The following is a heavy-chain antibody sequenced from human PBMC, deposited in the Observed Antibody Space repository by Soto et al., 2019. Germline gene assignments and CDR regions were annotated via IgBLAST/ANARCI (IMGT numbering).Heavy chain of an antibody. D-gene: IGHD3-10*01. V-gene: IGHV2-5*02. J-gene: IGHJ6*02. Sequence: QITLKESSPTLVKPTQTLTLTCTFSGFSLSTSGVGVGWIRQPPGKALEWLALIYWDDDKRYSPSLKSRLTITNDTSKNQVVLTMTNMDPVDTATYYCAHSFRNYYYYYYYGMDVWGQGTTVTVS. CDR2: IYWDDDK. CDR1: GFSLSTSGVG. CDR3: AHSFRNYYYYYYYGMDV.